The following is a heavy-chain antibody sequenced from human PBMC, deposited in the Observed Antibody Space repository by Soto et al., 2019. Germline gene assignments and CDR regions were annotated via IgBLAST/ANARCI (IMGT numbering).Heavy chain of an antibody. V-gene: IGHV4-30-2*01. CDR2: IFPSGTT. J-gene: IGHJ4*02. CDR1: GGSLSGATYS. Sequence: TLSLTCGVSGGSLSGATYSWNWIRQPPGKGLEWIGYIFPSGTTYYNPSLKSRVTISIDVSKNQFSLSLRSFTAADTAAYYCARSREFDYWSQGTLVTVSS. CDR3: ARSREFDY.